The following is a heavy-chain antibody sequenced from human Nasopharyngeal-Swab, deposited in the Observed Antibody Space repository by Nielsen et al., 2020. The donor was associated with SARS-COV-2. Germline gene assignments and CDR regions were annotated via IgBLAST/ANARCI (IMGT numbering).Heavy chain of an antibody. CDR1: GYTFTSYY. Sequence: ASVKVSCKASGYTFTSYYMHWVRQAPGQGLEWMGIINPSGGSTSYAQKFQGRVTISVDTSKNQFSLKLSSVTAADTAVYYCAREVGTYYYDSSGSPPTFDIWGQGTMVTVSS. V-gene: IGHV1-46*01. D-gene: IGHD3-22*01. CDR2: INPSGGST. CDR3: AREVGTYYYDSSGSPPTFDI. J-gene: IGHJ3*02.